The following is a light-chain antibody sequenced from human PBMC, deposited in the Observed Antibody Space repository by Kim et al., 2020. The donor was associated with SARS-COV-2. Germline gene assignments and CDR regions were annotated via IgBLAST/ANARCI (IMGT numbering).Light chain of an antibody. CDR1: KLGDKY. Sequence: SYELTQPPSVSVSPGQTASITCSGDKLGDKYVCWYQQKPGQSPVLVIYQDSKRPSGIPERFSGSNSGNTATLTISGTQAMDEADYYCQAWDSSTLYVFGTGTKVTVL. J-gene: IGLJ1*01. CDR3: QAWDSSTLYV. CDR2: QDS. V-gene: IGLV3-1*01.